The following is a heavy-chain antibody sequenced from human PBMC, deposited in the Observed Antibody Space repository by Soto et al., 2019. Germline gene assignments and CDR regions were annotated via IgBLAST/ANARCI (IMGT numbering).Heavy chain of an antibody. D-gene: IGHD5-18*01. CDR3: ARGQSNRRGYSYGYRVTVFDY. J-gene: IGHJ4*02. CDR1: GGSFSGYY. Sequence: SETLSLTCAVYGGSFSGYYWSWIRQPPGKGLEWIGEINHSGSTNYNPSLKSRVTISVDTSKNQFSLKLSSVTAADTAVYYCARGQSNRRGYSYGYRVTVFDYWGQGTLVTVSS. CDR2: INHSGST. V-gene: IGHV4-34*01.